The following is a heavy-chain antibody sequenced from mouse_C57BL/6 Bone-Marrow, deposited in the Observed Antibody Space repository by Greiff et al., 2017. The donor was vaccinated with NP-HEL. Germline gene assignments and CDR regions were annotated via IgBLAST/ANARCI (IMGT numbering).Heavy chain of an antibody. D-gene: IGHD2-4*01. Sequence: QVQLQQPGAELVKPGASVKMSCKASGYTFTSYWITWVKQRPGQGLEWIGDIYPGSGSTNYNEKFKSQATLTVDTSSSTAYLQLSSLTSEDSAVYYCAADYAYAMDYWGQGTSVTVSS. V-gene: IGHV1-55*01. CDR3: AADYAYAMDY. CDR1: GYTFTSYW. J-gene: IGHJ4*01. CDR2: IYPGSGST.